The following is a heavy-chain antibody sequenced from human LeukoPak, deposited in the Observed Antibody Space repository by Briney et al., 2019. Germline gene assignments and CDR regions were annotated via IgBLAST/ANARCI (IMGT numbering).Heavy chain of an antibody. V-gene: IGHV3-53*01. J-gene: IGHJ4*02. CDR2: IYSGGST. CDR3: ARGSPLLPGH. D-gene: IGHD3-22*01. CDR1: GATVSSNH. Sequence: GGSLRLSCALSGATVSSNHMSWVRQAPGKGLEWVSIIYSGGSTYYADSVKGRFTISRDNSKNTLYLQMNSLRGEDTAVYYCARGSPLLPGHWGQGTLVTVSS.